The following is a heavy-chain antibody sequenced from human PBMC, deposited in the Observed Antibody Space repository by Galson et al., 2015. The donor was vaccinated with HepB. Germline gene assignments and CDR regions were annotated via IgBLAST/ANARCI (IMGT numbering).Heavy chain of an antibody. J-gene: IGHJ4*02. CDR2: ISYDGSNK. CDR3: ARAKYQMSLWGY. V-gene: IGHV3-30-3*01. CDR1: GFTFSSYA. Sequence: SLRLSCAASGFTFSSYAMSWVRQAPGKGLEWVAIISYDGSNKYYADSVKGRFTISRDNSKNTLYLQMNSLRNEGTAVYYCARAKYQMSLWGYWGQGTLVTVSS. D-gene: IGHD2-21*01.